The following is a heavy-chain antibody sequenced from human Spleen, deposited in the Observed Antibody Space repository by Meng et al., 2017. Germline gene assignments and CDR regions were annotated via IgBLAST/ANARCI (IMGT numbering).Heavy chain of an antibody. J-gene: IGHJ6*02. D-gene: IGHD2-15*01. CDR3: ARDVVAARSYYYYYGMDV. CDR2: IYTSGST. CDR1: GGSISSYY. Sequence: SETLSLTCTVSGGSISSYYWSWIRQPAGKGLEWIGRIYTSGSTNYNPSLKSRVTMSVDTSKNQFSLKLSSVTAADTAVYYCARDVVAARSYYYYYGMDVWGQGTMVTVSS. V-gene: IGHV4-4*07.